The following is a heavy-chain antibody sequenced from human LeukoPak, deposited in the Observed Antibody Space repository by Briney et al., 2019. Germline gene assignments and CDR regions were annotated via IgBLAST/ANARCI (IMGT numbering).Heavy chain of an antibody. CDR1: GFTFSSYA. Sequence: GGSLRLSCAASGFTFSSYAMTWVRQAPGKGLEWVSTISGSGRSTYYADSVKGRFTISRDNSKNTLYLQMNSLRGEDTAVYYCAKDSLRERIVGSTTRGVNDYWGQGTLVTVSS. J-gene: IGHJ4*02. V-gene: IGHV3-23*01. CDR3: AKDSLRERIVGSTTRGVNDY. D-gene: IGHD1-26*01. CDR2: ISGSGRST.